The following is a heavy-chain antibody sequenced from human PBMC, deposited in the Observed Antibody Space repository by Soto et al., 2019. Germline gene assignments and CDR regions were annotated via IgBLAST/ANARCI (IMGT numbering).Heavy chain of an antibody. V-gene: IGHV3-23*01. CDR3: AKGRYYYDSSGYRIDY. CDR2: ISGSGGST. Sequence: GSLRLSCAASGFNFSSYAMSWVRQAPGKGLEWVSAISGSGGSTYYADSVKGRFTISRDNSKNTLYLQMNSLRAEDTAVYYCAKGRYYYDSSGYRIDYWGQGTLVTVSS. CDR1: GFNFSSYA. D-gene: IGHD3-22*01. J-gene: IGHJ4*02.